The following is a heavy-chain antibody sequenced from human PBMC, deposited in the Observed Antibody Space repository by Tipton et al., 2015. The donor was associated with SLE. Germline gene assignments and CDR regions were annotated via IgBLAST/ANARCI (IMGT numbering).Heavy chain of an antibody. CDR3: AREGLYGILTGPIGAFDY. CDR1: GYTITRYG. Sequence: QLVQSGAEVKKPGASVKVSCKASGYTITRYGISWVRQAPGQGLEWMGWISAYNGNTNYEQKLQGRVTMTTDTSTSTAYMELRSLRSDDTAVYYCAREGLYGILTGPIGAFDYWGQGTLVTVSS. CDR2: ISAYNGNT. J-gene: IGHJ4*02. V-gene: IGHV1-18*01. D-gene: IGHD3-9*01.